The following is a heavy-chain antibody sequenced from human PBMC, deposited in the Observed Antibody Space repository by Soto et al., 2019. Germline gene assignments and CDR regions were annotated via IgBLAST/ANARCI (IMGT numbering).Heavy chain of an antibody. J-gene: IGHJ6*02. CDR3: ANQLAYCGGDCLFISSDYYYGMDV. Sequence: GGSLRLSCAASGFTFSSYAMSWVRQAPGKGLEWVSAISGSGGSTYYADSVKGRFTISRDNSKNTLYLQMNSLRAEDTAVYYCANQLAYCGGDCLFISSDYYYGMDVWGQGTTVTVSS. CDR1: GFTFSSYA. V-gene: IGHV3-23*01. D-gene: IGHD2-21*02. CDR2: ISGSGGST.